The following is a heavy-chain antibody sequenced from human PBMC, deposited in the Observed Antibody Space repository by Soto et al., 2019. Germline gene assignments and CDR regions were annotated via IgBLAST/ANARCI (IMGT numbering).Heavy chain of an antibody. CDR2: ISGNGDST. Sequence: GGSLRLSCAASGFTFSSYAMSWVRQAPGKGLEWVSGISGNGDSTYYADSVKGRFTISRDNSKNTLYLQMNSLRAEDTAVYYCAKDPSSGIRFDYWGQGTLVTVSS. CDR3: AKDPSSGIRFDY. J-gene: IGHJ4*02. V-gene: IGHV3-23*01. CDR1: GFTFSSYA. D-gene: IGHD3-10*01.